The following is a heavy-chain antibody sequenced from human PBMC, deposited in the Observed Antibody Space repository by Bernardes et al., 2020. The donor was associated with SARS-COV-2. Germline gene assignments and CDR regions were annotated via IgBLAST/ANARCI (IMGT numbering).Heavy chain of an antibody. CDR2: ISWNSADI. Sequence: GGSLRLSCAASGFTFGDHAMHWVRQSPGGGLEWVSAISWNSADIGYADAVKGRFTISRDNAQNSLYLHMKSLRPEDTAAYYCVKSGRFYNGPGSYYSPYYFDHWGQGALVTVSS. V-gene: IGHV3-9*01. J-gene: IGHJ4*02. CDR3: VKSGRFYNGPGSYYSPYYFDH. D-gene: IGHD3-10*01. CDR1: GFTFGDHA.